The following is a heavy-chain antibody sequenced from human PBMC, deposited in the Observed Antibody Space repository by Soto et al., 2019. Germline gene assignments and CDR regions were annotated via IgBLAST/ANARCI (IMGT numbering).Heavy chain of an antibody. V-gene: IGHV4-31*03. J-gene: IGHJ4*02. CDR2: IYNNGRP. CDR3: ARVVGLGNLYYIDY. CDR1: GGSISSGGYY. Sequence: SETLSLTCTVSGGSISSGGYYWTWIRQHPGKGLEWTGYIYNNGRPYYNPSLKSRVAIFLDTSKNQFSLKLTSVISSYTAVYHCARVVGLGNLYYIDYWGQGTLVTVSS. D-gene: IGHD3-16*01.